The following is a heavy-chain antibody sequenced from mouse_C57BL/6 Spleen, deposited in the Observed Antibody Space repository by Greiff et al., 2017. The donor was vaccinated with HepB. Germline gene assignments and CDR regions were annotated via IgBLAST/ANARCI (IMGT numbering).Heavy chain of an antibody. CDR3: TPISTVVRAY. Sequence: EVQLQQSGAELVRPGASVKLSCTASGFNIKDDYMHWVKQRPEQGLEWIGWIDPENGDTEYASKFKGKATISAETSSNTAYLQLSSLTSEDTAVYYCTPISTVVRAYWGQGTLVTVSA. J-gene: IGHJ3*01. V-gene: IGHV14-4*01. CDR1: GFNIKDDY. CDR2: IDPENGDT. D-gene: IGHD1-1*01.